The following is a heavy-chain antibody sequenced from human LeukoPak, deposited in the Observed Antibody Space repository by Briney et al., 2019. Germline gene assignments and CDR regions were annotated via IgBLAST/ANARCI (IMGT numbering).Heavy chain of an antibody. CDR3: AKDVKYSSSSVDY. J-gene: IGHJ4*02. CDR2: IRYDGSNK. D-gene: IGHD6-6*01. CDR1: GFTFSSYA. V-gene: IGHV3-30*02. Sequence: PGGSLRLSCAASGFTFSSYAMHWVRQAPGKGLEWVAVIRYDGSNKYYADSVKGRFTISRDNSKNTLYLQMNSLRAEDTAVYYCAKDVKYSSSSVDYWGQGTLVTVSS.